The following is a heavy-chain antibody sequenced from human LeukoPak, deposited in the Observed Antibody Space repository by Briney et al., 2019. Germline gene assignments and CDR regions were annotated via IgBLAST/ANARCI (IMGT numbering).Heavy chain of an antibody. D-gene: IGHD4-17*01. V-gene: IGHV4-59*01. CDR3: AREGDFYGDNYFDY. CDR2: IYYSGST. CDR1: GGSFSGYY. J-gene: IGHJ4*02. Sequence: SETLSLTCAVYGGSFSGYYWSWIRQPPGKGLEWIGYIYYSGSTNYNPSLKSRVTISVDTSKNQFSLKLSSVTAADTAVYYCAREGDFYGDNYFDYWGQGTLVTVSS.